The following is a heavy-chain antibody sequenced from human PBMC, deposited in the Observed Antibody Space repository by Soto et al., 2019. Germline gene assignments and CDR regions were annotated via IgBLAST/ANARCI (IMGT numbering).Heavy chain of an antibody. CDR3: ARKRAVTTEYYFGY. Sequence: QVQLVQSGAEVKKPGASVKVSCKASGYTFTSYYMHWVRQAPGQGLEWMGIINPSGGSTSYAQKFQGRVTMTGDKSTSTVDVELSRLRSEDTAVYYCARKRAVTTEYYFGYWGQGTLVTVSS. CDR2: INPSGGST. D-gene: IGHD4-17*01. J-gene: IGHJ4*02. V-gene: IGHV1-46*01. CDR1: GYTFTSYY.